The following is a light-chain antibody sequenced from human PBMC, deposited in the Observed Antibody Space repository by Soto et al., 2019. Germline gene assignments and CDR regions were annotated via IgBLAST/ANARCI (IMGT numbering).Light chain of an antibody. CDR1: QNVNSD. CDR3: QQYNKWPPLYT. Sequence: EIVMTQSPVILSVSPGERATLSCRASQNVNSDLAWYQQKPGQAPRILIYGASTRATDIPARISGSGSGTDFTLTINGLQPEDFAVYYCQQYNKWPPLYTFGQGTKLEIK. J-gene: IGKJ2*01. V-gene: IGKV3-15*01. CDR2: GAS.